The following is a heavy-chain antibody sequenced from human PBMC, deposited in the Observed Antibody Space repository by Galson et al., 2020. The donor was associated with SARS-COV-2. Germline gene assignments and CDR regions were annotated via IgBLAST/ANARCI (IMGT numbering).Heavy chain of an antibody. CDR3: ATNLIAVVAPY. V-gene: IGHV3-30*03. CDR1: GFPFSNVS. D-gene: IGHD6-19*01. Sequence: GESLKISCAASGFPFSNVSMSWVRQAPGKGLEWVALVSYDGSTKRYTDSVRGRFTISRDNSKNTLYLQMDGLRYDDTAIYYCATNLIAVVAPYWGQGTLVTVSS. CDR2: VSYDGSTK. J-gene: IGHJ4*02.